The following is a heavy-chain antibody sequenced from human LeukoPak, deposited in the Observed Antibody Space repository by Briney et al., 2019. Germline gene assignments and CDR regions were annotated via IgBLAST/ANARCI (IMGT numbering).Heavy chain of an antibody. CDR1: GFTFDDYA. CDR3: AKASEPVVVAASLPYYFDY. V-gene: IGHV3-9*01. D-gene: IGHD2-15*01. Sequence: GGSLRLSCAASGFTFDDYAMHWVRQAPGKGLEWVSGISWSSGSIGYADSVKGRFTISRDNAKNSLYLQMNSLRAEDTALYYCAKASEPVVVAASLPYYFDYWGQGTLVTVSS. CDR2: ISWSSGSI. J-gene: IGHJ4*02.